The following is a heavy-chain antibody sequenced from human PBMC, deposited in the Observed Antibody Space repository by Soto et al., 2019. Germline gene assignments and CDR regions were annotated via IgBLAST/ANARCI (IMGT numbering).Heavy chain of an antibody. CDR2: IIPILGIA. J-gene: IGHJ6*03. CDR3: ARVRNYYGSGSTPGDYYYMDV. D-gene: IGHD3-10*01. Sequence: ASVKVSCKASGGTFSSYTISWVRQAPGQGLEWMGRIIPILGIANYAQKFQGRVTITADKSTSTAYMELSSLRSEDTAVYYCARVRNYYGSGSTPGDYYYMDVWGKGTTVTVSS. V-gene: IGHV1-69*02. CDR1: GGTFSSYT.